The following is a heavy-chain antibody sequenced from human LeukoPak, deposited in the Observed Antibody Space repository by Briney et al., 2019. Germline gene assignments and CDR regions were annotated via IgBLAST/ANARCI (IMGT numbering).Heavy chain of an antibody. CDR3: ARGGSYYDSGHYYSWFDP. V-gene: IGHV1-18*01. CDR1: GYTFTSYG. D-gene: IGHD3-10*01. J-gene: IGHJ5*02. Sequence: ASVKVSCKASGYTFTSYGISWVRQAPGQGLEWMGWISAYNGNTNYAQKLQGRVTMTRDTSTSTVYMELSSLRSEDTAVYYCARGGSYYDSGHYYSWFDPWGQGTLVTVSS. CDR2: ISAYNGNT.